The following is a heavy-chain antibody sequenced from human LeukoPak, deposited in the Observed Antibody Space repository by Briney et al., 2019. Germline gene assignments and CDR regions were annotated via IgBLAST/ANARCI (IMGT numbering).Heavy chain of an antibody. CDR2: INPNSGGT. D-gene: IGHD4-17*01. CDR1: GYTFTGYY. Sequence: ASVKVSCKASGYTFTGYYMHWVRQAPGQGLEWMGRINPNSGGTNYAQKFQGRVTMTRDTSISTAYMELSRLRSDDTAVYYCARAYLSTVTTVLIAEYFQHWGQGTLVTVSS. CDR3: ARAYLSTVTTVLIAEYFQH. V-gene: IGHV1-2*06. J-gene: IGHJ1*01.